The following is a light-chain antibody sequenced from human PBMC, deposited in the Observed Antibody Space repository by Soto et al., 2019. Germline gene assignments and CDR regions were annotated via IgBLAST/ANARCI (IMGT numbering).Light chain of an antibody. J-gene: IGKJ4*01. CDR2: GAS. CDR3: QQYSGSPPLT. Sequence: ENVLTQSPGTLSLSPGERATLSCRASQSISSSYLAWYQQKPGQPPRLLMYGASNRATGIPDRFSGGGSGTDFTLTISRLEPEDLAVYYCQQYSGSPPLTFGGGTKVEIK. V-gene: IGKV3-20*01. CDR1: QSISSSY.